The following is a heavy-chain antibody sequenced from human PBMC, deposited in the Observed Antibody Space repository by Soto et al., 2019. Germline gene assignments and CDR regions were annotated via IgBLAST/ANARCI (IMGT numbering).Heavy chain of an antibody. D-gene: IGHD3-10*01. Sequence: ASVKVSCKASGYPFTTYHLHWVRQAPGQGLEWMGIVYVTGTGSRSAQKFQGRLTMTRDRSTSTVYMELSSLRSEDTAVYYCARPEGYGSGSYYFDSWGQGTLVTVSS. V-gene: IGHV1-46*01. CDR2: VYVTGTGS. CDR3: ARPEGYGSGSYYFDS. J-gene: IGHJ4*02. CDR1: GYPFTTYH.